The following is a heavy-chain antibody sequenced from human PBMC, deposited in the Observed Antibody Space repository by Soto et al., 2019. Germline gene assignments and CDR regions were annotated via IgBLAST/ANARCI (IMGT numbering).Heavy chain of an antibody. V-gene: IGHV4-59*01. CDR3: ARDGDGRMTTNPYYYNGMDA. Sequence: SETLSLTCTVSGGSLGSYYWSWILQPPGKGLEWIGYVFYTGRANYNASLKSRVSISLDTSNYQFSLKLSFVTAADTAFYYCARDGDGRMTTNPYYYNGMDAWGPGTTVTVSS. CDR2: VFYTGRA. D-gene: IGHD4-4*01. CDR1: GGSLGSYY. J-gene: IGHJ6*02.